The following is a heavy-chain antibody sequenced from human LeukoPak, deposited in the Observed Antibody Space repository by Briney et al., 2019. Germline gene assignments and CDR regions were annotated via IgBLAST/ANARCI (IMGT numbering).Heavy chain of an antibody. CDR1: GGTSSSYA. CDR3: AIITRANVDF. J-gene: IGHJ4*02. D-gene: IGHD6-6*01. V-gene: IGHV1-69*01. Sequence: KVSCRASGGTSSSYAISWVRQAHGQGLEWMGGIIPIFGTANYAQKFQGRVTITADESTSTAYMELSSLRSEDTAVYYCAIITRANVDFWGQGTLVTVSS. CDR2: IIPIFGTA.